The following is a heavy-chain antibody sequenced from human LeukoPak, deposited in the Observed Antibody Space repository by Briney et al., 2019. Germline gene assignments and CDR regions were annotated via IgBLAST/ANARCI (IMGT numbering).Heavy chain of an antibody. CDR3: ARDDLVLRFLP. V-gene: IGHV3-33*01. CDR1: GFTFSSYG. J-gene: IGHJ4*02. CDR2: IWYDGSNK. Sequence: GRSLRFSCAASGFTFSSYGMHWVRQAPGKGLEWVAVIWYDGSNKYYADSVKGRFTISRDNSKNTLYLQMNSLRAEDTAVYYCARDDLVLRFLPGGQGTLVTVSS. D-gene: IGHD3-3*01.